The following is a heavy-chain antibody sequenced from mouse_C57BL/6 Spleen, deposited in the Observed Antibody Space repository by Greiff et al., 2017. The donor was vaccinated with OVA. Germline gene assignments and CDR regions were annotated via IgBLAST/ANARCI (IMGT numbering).Heavy chain of an antibody. CDR2: ISSGSSTI. J-gene: IGHJ1*03. CDR1: GFTFSDYG. D-gene: IGHD2-4*01. V-gene: IGHV5-17*01. CDR3: ERGRDDYDADGYFDD. Sequence: EVKVVESGGGLVKPGGSLKLSCAASGFTFSDYGMHWVRQAPEKGLEWVAYISSGSSTIYYADTVKGRFTISRDNAKNTLFLQMTSLRSEDTAMYYCERGRDDYDADGYFDDWGTGTTVTVSS.